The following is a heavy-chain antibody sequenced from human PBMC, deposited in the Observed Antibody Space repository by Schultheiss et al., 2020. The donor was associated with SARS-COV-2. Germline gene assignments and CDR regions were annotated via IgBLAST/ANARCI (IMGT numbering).Heavy chain of an antibody. V-gene: IGHV1-18*04. Sequence: ASVKVSCKASGYTFTSYYMHWVRQAPGQGLEWMGGIIPIFGTANYAQKLQGRVTMTTDTSTSTAYMELRSLRSDDTAVYYCARYSSGWYGQPDYWGQGTLVTVSS. CDR3: ARYSSGWYGQPDY. J-gene: IGHJ4*02. CDR1: GYTFTSYY. CDR2: IIPIFGTA. D-gene: IGHD6-19*01.